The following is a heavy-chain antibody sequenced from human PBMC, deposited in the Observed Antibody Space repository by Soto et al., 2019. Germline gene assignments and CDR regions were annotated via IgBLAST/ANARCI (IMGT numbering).Heavy chain of an antibody. CDR2: IIPIFGTA. Sequence: QVQLVQSGAEVKKPGSSVKVSCKASGGTFSSYAISWVRQAPGQGLEWMGGIIPIFGTANYAQKLQGRVTMTTDTSTSTAYMELRSLRSDDTAVYYCARDAAVGLLEYWGQGTLVTVSS. J-gene: IGHJ4*02. D-gene: IGHD3-10*01. CDR1: GGTFSSYA. CDR3: ARDAAVGLLEY. V-gene: IGHV1-69*05.